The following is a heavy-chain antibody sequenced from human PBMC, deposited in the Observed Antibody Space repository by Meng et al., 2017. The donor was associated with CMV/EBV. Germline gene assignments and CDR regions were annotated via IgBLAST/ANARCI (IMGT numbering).Heavy chain of an antibody. Sequence: GGSLKISCAASAFTYINYWMMWVRQAPGKGLEWVANINQDGSDKYYVDSVKGRFTISRDNAEKSLYLQMSSLRAEDTAVYYCASHGGYWGQGTLVTVSS. CDR1: AFTYINYW. V-gene: IGHV3-7*01. J-gene: IGHJ4*02. CDR2: INQDGSDK. D-gene: IGHD3-16*01. CDR3: ASHGGY.